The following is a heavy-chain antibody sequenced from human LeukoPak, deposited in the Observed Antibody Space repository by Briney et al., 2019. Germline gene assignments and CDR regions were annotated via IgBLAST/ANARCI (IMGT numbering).Heavy chain of an antibody. J-gene: IGHJ4*02. D-gene: IGHD3-22*01. Sequence: SETLSLTCTVSGGSVSSSSYYWGWIRQSPGKGLEWIGTIYYSGSTYYNASLKSRVTISVDTSKSQFSLRLSSVTAADTAVYYCARHQPRRSTSGYSHFDYWGQGTLVTVSS. CDR3: ARHQPRRSTSGYSHFDY. CDR1: GGSVSSSSYY. V-gene: IGHV4-39*01. CDR2: IYYSGST.